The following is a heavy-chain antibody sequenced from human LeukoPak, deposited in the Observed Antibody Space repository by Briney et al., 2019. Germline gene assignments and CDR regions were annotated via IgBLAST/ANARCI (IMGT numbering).Heavy chain of an antibody. Sequence: SETLSLTCTVSGDSISNYNYHWGWIRQPPGKGLEWIGYIYYSGSTNYNPSLKSRVTISVDTSKNQFSLKLSSVTAADTAVYYCAGYYYDSSGPTFDYWGQGTLVTVSS. CDR3: AGYYYDSSGPTFDY. J-gene: IGHJ4*02. CDR2: IYYSGST. CDR1: GDSISNYNYH. V-gene: IGHV4-61*01. D-gene: IGHD3-22*01.